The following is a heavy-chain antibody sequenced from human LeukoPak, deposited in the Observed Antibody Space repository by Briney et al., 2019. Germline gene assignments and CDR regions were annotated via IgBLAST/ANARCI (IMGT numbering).Heavy chain of an antibody. J-gene: IGHJ4*02. CDR2: IYPGDSDT. V-gene: IGHV5-51*01. Sequence: YWSWIRQPPGKGLEWMGIIYPGDSDTRYSPSFQGQVTISADKSISTAYLQWSSLKASDTAMYYCARLIKGVRDGYNFRFDYWGQGTLVTVSS. CDR3: ARLIKGVRDGYNFRFDY. CDR1: YW. D-gene: IGHD5-24*01.